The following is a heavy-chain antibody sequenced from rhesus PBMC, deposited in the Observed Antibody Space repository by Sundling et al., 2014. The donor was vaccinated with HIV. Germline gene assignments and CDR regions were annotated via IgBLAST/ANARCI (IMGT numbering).Heavy chain of an antibody. V-gene: IGHV2-174*02. CDR3: VRRGSGWDY. Sequence: QVTLKESGPALVKPTQTLTLTCTFSGFSLSTSGMGVAWIRQPPGKTLEWLAHIFWDDDKRYTTSLRSRLTISKDTSKNQVLLTMTNMDPVDTATYYCVRRGSGWDYWGQGVLVTVSS. D-gene: IGHD6-31*01. CDR1: GFSLSTSGMG. J-gene: IGHJ4*01. CDR2: IFWDDDK.